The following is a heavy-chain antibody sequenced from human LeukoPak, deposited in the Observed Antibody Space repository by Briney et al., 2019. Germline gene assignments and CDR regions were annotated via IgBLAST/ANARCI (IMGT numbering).Heavy chain of an antibody. CDR1: GFSLSGYW. D-gene: IGHD2-15*01. CDR3: ARDPRNVGLAP. Sequence: GGSLRLSCVASGFSLSGYWMYWVRQAPGKGLMYISRNNGDGSTTNYADVVKGRFTMSRDNVKNTLYLQMSSLRVEDTAVYYCARDPRNVGLAPRGQGTLVTVSS. V-gene: IGHV3-74*01. CDR2: NNGDGSTT. J-gene: IGHJ5*02.